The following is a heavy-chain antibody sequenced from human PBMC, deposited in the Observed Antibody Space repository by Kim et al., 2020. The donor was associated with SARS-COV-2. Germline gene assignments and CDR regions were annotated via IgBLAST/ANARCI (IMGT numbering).Heavy chain of an antibody. CDR2: ISWNSGSI. V-gene: IGHV3-9*01. CDR3: AKLSGYDSPYNDY. CDR1: GFTFDDYA. J-gene: IGHJ4*02. Sequence: GGSLRLSCAASGFTFDDYAMHWVRQAPGKGLEWVSGISWNSGSIGYADSVKGRFTISRDNAKNSLYLQMNSLRAEDTALYYCAKLSGYDSPYNDYWGQGTLVTVSS. D-gene: IGHD5-12*01.